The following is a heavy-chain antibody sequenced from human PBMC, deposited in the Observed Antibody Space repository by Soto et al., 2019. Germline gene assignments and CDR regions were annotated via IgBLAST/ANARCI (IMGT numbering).Heavy chain of an antibody. V-gene: IGHV3-30*18. Sequence: PGGSLRLSCAASGFTFSSFGMHWVRQAPGKGLEWVAVISFDGSNKYYADSVKGRFTISRDNYKNTLSLQMNSLKAEETAVYYCAKDTSKYSNNWPAYYGLDVWGQGTTVTVSS. CDR3: AKDTSKYSNNWPAYYGLDV. J-gene: IGHJ6*02. D-gene: IGHD1-1*01. CDR1: GFTFSSFG. CDR2: ISFDGSNK.